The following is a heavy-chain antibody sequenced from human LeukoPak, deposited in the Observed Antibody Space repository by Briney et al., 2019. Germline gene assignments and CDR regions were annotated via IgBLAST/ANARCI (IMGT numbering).Heavy chain of an antibody. Sequence: GGSLRLSCAASGFTFSSYWMSWVRQAPGKGLEGVANIKPDGSDEYYVDSVKGRFTISRDNAKNSLHLQMNSLRAEDTAVYYCARTSYDSSGYYLGDYWGQGTLVTVSS. CDR2: IKPDGSDE. CDR3: ARTSYDSSGYYLGDY. V-gene: IGHV3-7*01. D-gene: IGHD3-22*01. CDR1: GFTFSSYW. J-gene: IGHJ4*02.